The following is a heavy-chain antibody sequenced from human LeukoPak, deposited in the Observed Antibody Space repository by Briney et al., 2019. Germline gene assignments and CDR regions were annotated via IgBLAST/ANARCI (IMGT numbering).Heavy chain of an antibody. D-gene: IGHD3-10*01. J-gene: IGHJ4*02. Sequence: ASVKVSCNASGYTFTSYGISWVRQAPGQGLEWMGWISAYNGNTNYAQKLQGRVTMTTDTSTSTAYMELRSLRSDDTAVYYCARDRGTYYYGSANWELDYWGQGTLVTVSS. CDR1: GYTFTSYG. V-gene: IGHV1-18*01. CDR2: ISAYNGNT. CDR3: ARDRGTYYYGSANWELDY.